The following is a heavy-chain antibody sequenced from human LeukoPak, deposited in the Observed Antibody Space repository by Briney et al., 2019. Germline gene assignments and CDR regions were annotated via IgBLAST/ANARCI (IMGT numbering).Heavy chain of an antibody. CDR2: MNPNSGNT. CDR1: GYTFTSYD. V-gene: IGHV1-8*01. J-gene: IGHJ4*02. D-gene: IGHD6-13*01. Sequence: GASVKVSCTASGYTFTSYDINRVRQATGQGREWMGWMNPNSGNTGYAQKFQGRVTMTRNTSIRTAYMELSSLRSEDTAVDYWAWGIPAAGTRWGQGTLVTVSS. CDR3: AWGIPAAGTR.